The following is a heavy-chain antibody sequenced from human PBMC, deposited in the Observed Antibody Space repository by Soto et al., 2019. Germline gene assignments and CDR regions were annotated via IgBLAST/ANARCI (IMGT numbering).Heavy chain of an antibody. CDR2: IVPLPGTT. J-gene: IGHJ3*01. D-gene: IGHD6-19*01. V-gene: IGHV1-69*01. CDR1: VGTFTKYA. Sequence: QVQLVQSGAAVRKPGSSVKVSCKASVGTFTKYAITWVRQAPRQGLEWMGGIVPLPGTTNSAQKFRGRVTMRAYEVASTAYLELSSLRCESTAVYYCASGVGGLGGSSGWPDCASDVSGQGTMVIVSS. CDR3: ASGVGGLGGSSGWPDCASDV.